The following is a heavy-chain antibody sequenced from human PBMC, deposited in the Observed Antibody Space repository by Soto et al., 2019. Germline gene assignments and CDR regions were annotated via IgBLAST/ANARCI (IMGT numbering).Heavy chain of an antibody. CDR3: ARGRTVRNYADDSSDYFYFFDY. Sequence: KPSDTLSLTCTVSGDSISTFYWGWMRQSPGKELEWIGYVYYTGSTNYNPSLKSRVTISVDRSKNQFSLKLTSANAADTAVYYCARGRTVRNYADDSSDYFYFFDYWGQGTQVTVSS. V-gene: IGHV4-59*01. CDR1: GDSISTFY. CDR2: VYYTGST. J-gene: IGHJ4*02. D-gene: IGHD3-22*01.